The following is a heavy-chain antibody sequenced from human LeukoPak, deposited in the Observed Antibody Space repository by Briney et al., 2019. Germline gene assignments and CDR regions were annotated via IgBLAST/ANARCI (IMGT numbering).Heavy chain of an antibody. V-gene: IGHV3-66*01. Sequence: GGSLRLSCAASEFSVGSNYMTWVRQAPGKGLEWVSLIYSGGSTYYADSVKGRFTISRDNSKSTLSLQMNSLRAEDTAIYYCATYRQVLLPFESWGRGTLVTVSS. CDR1: EFSVGSNY. J-gene: IGHJ4*02. CDR2: IYSGGST. D-gene: IGHD2-8*02. CDR3: ATYRQVLLPFES.